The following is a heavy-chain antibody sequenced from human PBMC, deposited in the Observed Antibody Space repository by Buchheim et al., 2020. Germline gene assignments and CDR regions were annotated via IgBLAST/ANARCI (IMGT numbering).Heavy chain of an antibody. CDR3: ARDRVGDYDFWSGYYGWGYYYYYYGMDV. CDR2: INPSDGGT. V-gene: IGHV1-46*01. J-gene: IGHJ6*02. Sequence: QVQLVQSGAEVKKPGASVKVSCKPSGYTFTRYFLHWVRQAPGQGLQWMGRINPSDGGTGYAQKFQGRVTMTRDTSTNTVYMELRSLRSDDTAVYYCARDRVGDYDFWSGYYGWGYYYYYYGMDVWGQGTT. CDR1: GYTFTRYF. D-gene: IGHD3-3*01.